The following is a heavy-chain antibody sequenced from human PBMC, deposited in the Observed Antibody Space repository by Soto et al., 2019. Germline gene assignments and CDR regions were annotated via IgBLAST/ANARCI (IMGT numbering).Heavy chain of an antibody. Sequence: GGSLRLSCAASGFTFEDDTMYWVRQAPGKGLEWVSMINWDGDDTFYADSVKGRFTISRDNGKSSLYLQMNSLRTEDTALYYCAKDTSWTIDYWGQGTLVTVSS. J-gene: IGHJ4*02. CDR3: AKDTSWTIDY. V-gene: IGHV3-43*01. CDR2: INWDGDDT. CDR1: GFTFEDDT. D-gene: IGHD4-17*01.